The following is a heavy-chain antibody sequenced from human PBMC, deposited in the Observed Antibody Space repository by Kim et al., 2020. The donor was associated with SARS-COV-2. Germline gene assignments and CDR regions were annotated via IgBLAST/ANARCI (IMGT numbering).Heavy chain of an antibody. D-gene: IGHD3-9*01. CDR3: AKGRRGYDILTGDFDY. V-gene: IGHV3-9*01. CDR2: ISWNSGSI. CDR1: GFTFDDYA. J-gene: IGHJ4*02. Sequence: GGSLRLSCAASGFTFDDYAMHWVRQAPGKGLEWVSGISWNSGSIGYADSVKGRFTISRDNAKNSLYLQMNSLRAEDTALYYCAKGRRGYDILTGDFDYWGQGTLVTVSS.